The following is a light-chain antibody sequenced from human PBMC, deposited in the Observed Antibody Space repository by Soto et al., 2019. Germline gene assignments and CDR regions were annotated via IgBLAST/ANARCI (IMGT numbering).Light chain of an antibody. J-gene: IGLJ1*01. Sequence: QSALTQPPSASGSPGQSGTISCTGTKNDIGVYDFVSWYQHHPGKAPRLIIYEVVQRPSGVLDRFSGSKSGNTASLTVSGLQAADEADSFCKSYAGSNTYVFGSGTKVTVL. CDR2: EVV. CDR1: KNDIGVYDF. V-gene: IGLV2-8*01. CDR3: KSYAGSNTYV.